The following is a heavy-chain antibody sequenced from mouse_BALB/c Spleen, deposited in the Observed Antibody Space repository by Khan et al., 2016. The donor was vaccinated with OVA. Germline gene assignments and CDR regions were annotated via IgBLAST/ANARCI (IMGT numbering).Heavy chain of an antibody. CDR3: AKRGTANYYAMDY. V-gene: IGHV2-3*01. CDR2: IWGDGST. Sequence: QVQLKESGPGLVVPSQSLSITCTVSGFSLTSYGVNWVRQPPGKGLEWLGVIWGDGSTNYHSTLMSRLSISKDNSQSQVFLKLSSLQTDDTATYYCAKRGTANYYAMDYWGQGTSVTVSS. D-gene: IGHD1-2*01. CDR1: GFSLTSYG. J-gene: IGHJ4*01.